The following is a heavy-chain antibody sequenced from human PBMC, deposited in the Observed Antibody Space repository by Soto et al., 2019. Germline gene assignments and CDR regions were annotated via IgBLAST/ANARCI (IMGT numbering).Heavy chain of an antibody. CDR3: ASRGYSYLDY. J-gene: IGHJ4*02. Sequence: PGGSLRLSCVASGYTFNTYAMTWVRQAPGKGLEWVSGIGYSGGYTYYADSVKGRVTISRDNSKNTLYLQMNSLRVEDTAVYYCASRGYSYLDYWCQGALVTVSS. CDR1: GYTFNTYA. CDR2: IGYSGGYT. V-gene: IGHV3-23*01. D-gene: IGHD5-18*01.